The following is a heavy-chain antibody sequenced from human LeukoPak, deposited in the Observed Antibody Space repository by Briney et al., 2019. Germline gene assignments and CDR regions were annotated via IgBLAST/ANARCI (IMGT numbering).Heavy chain of an antibody. CDR3: ATGIAAAGSDY. V-gene: IGHV4-59*01. CDR1: GGSISSYY. D-gene: IGHD6-13*01. Sequence: SETLSLTRTVSGGSISSYYCSWIRQPPGKGLEWIGYIYYSGSTNYNPSLKSRVTISVDTSKNQFSLKLSSVTAADTAVYYCATGIAAAGSDYWGQGTLVTVSS. CDR2: IYYSGST. J-gene: IGHJ4*02.